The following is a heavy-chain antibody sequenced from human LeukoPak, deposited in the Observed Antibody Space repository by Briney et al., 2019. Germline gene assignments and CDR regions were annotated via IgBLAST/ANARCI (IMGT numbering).Heavy chain of an antibody. V-gene: IGHV3-53*01. J-gene: IGHJ4*02. CDR1: GFTVSSNY. Sequence: QAGGSLRLSCAASGFTVSSNYMSWVRQAPGKGLEWVSLMYSGVNAYYADSVKGRFTISRDHSKNTLYLQMNSLRAEDTAVYYCAGATGLLYPFVFWGQGTLVTVPS. D-gene: IGHD3-3*01. CDR3: AGATGLLYPFVF. CDR2: MYSGVNA.